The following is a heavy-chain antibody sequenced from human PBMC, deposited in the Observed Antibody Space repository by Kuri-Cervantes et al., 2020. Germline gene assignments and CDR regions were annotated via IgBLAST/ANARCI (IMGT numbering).Heavy chain of an antibody. J-gene: IGHJ4*02. V-gene: IGHV1-18*01. CDR3: ARIGYCSSTSCYDY. Sequence: ASVKVSCKASGYTFTSYGISWVRRAPGQGLEWMGWISAYNGNTNYAQKLQGRVTMTTDTSTSTAYMELRSLRSDDTAVYYCARIGYCSSTSCYDYWGQGTLVTVSS. CDR2: ISAYNGNT. CDR1: GYTFTSYG. D-gene: IGHD2-2*01.